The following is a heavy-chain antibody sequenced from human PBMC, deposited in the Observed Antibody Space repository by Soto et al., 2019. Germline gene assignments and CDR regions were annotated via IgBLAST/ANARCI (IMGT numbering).Heavy chain of an antibody. D-gene: IGHD1-26*01. CDR3: ASGGTTADSAFVT. V-gene: IGHV3-33*01. J-gene: IGHJ3*02. CDR2: IWYDGSNK. Sequence: GGSLRLSCAASGFTFSSYGMHWVRQAPGKGLEWVAVIWYDGSNKYYADSVKGRFTISRDNSKNTLYLQMNSLRAEDTAVYYCASGGTTADSAFVTWGQGTMVT. CDR1: GFTFSSYG.